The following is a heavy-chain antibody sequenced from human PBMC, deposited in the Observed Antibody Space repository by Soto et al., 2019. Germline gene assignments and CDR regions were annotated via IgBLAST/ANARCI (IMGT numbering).Heavy chain of an antibody. J-gene: IGHJ4*02. CDR2: IYHSGST. V-gene: IGHV4-30-2*01. D-gene: IGHD2-15*01. CDR3: ARGQVVAAQH. CDR1: GGSISSGGYS. Sequence: QLQLQESGSGLVKPSQTLSLTCAVSGGSISSGGYSWSWIRQPPGKGLEWIGYIYHSGSTYYNPSPKSGATISADRTKNRFSLKPGSVPAGDTAVYYRARGQVVAAQHWGQATLVTVSS.